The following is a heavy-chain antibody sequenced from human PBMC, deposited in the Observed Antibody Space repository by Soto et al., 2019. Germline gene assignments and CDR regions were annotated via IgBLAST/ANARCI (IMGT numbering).Heavy chain of an antibody. V-gene: IGHV1-8*01. CDR1: GYTFTSYD. Sequence: ASVKVSCKASGYTFTSYDINWVRQATGQGLEWMGWMNPNSGNTGYAQKFQGRVTMTRNTSISTAYMELSSLRSEDTAVYYCARGVSEDIVLVPAAIRTYYYYYYGMDVWGQGTTVTVSS. CDR2: MNPNSGNT. D-gene: IGHD2-2*01. CDR3: ARGVSEDIVLVPAAIRTYYYYYYGMDV. J-gene: IGHJ6*02.